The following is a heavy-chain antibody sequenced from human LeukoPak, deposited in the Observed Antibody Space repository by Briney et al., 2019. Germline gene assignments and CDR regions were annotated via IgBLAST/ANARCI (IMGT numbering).Heavy chain of an antibody. Sequence: ASVKVSCKASGYTFTDYYMHWVQQAPGKGVERMGRVDPEDGETIYAEKFQGRVTITADTSTDTAYMELSSLRSEDTDVYYCATASYYAGFAFDIWGQGTMVTVSS. CDR1: GYTFTDYY. CDR2: VDPEDGET. J-gene: IGHJ3*02. CDR3: ATASYYAGFAFDI. D-gene: IGHD4-23*01. V-gene: IGHV1-69-2*01.